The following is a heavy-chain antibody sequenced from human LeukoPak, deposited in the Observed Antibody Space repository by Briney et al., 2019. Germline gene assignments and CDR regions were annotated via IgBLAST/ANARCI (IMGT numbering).Heavy chain of an antibody. CDR3: TRGLGEHGGVSDR. Sequence: PGGSLRVSSAASGFIFTSNRMNWVRQAPGKGLEWVANIKHDGSEQIYVDSVKGRFTISRDNAKDSVYLQMNSLRAEDTAVYYCTRGLGEHGGVSDRWGQGTLVIVS. D-gene: IGHD3-16*01. CDR2: IKHDGSEQ. J-gene: IGHJ5*02. CDR1: GFIFTSNR. V-gene: IGHV3-7*01.